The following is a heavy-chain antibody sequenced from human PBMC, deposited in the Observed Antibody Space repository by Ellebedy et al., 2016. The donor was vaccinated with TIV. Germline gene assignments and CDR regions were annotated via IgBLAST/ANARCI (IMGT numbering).Heavy chain of an antibody. CDR3: ARNAFKYFDY. Sequence: SETLSLTCAVYGGSLSGDYWSWIRQPPGRGLEWIGEINHSGSTNYNPSLKSRITISVDTSNHQLSLKLSSVTAADTAVYFCARNAFKYFDYWGQGSLVTVSS. CDR1: GGSLSGDY. CDR2: INHSGST. J-gene: IGHJ4*02. V-gene: IGHV4-34*01.